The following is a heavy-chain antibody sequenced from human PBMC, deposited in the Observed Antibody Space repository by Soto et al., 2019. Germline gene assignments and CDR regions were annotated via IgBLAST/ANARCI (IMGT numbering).Heavy chain of an antibody. CDR3: VRYCSTTLCNGVATRTFDY. J-gene: IGHJ4*02. CDR1: RFTFSTYE. Sequence: PGESLRLSCAASRFTFSTYEMNWVRQAPGKGLEWVSYISTSGSTVYYADSVKGRFTISRDNTRNSLYLQMNSLRDEDTALYYCVRYCSTTLCNGVATRTFDYWGQGTLVTVSS. D-gene: IGHD2-2*01. V-gene: IGHV3-48*03. CDR2: ISTSGSTV.